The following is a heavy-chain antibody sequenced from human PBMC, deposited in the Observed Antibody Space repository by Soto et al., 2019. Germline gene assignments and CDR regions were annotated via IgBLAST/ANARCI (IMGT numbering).Heavy chain of an antibody. CDR1: GFTFSSYG. D-gene: IGHD4-17*01. V-gene: IGHV3-33*01. CDR3: ARSPSTVTTLFDY. J-gene: IGHJ4*02. Sequence: QGQLVESGGGVVQPGRSLRLSCAASGFTFSSYGMHWVRQAPGKGLEWVAVIWYDGSNKYYADSVKGRFTISRDNSKNTLYLQMNSLRAEDTAVYYCARSPSTVTTLFDYWGQGTLVTVSS. CDR2: IWYDGSNK.